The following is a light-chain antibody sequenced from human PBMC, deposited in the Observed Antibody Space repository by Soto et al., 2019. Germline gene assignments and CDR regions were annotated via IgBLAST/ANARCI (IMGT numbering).Light chain of an antibody. V-gene: IGKV3-20*01. CDR2: GAS. J-gene: IGKJ3*01. Sequence: EIVLTQSPGTLSLSPGERATLSCRASQSVSSSYLAWYQQKPGQAPRLLIYGASSRATGIPDRFSGSGSGTDFHLTISRLEPEDFAVYYCQQCGSSPETFGPGTKVHIK. CDR1: QSVSSSY. CDR3: QQCGSSPET.